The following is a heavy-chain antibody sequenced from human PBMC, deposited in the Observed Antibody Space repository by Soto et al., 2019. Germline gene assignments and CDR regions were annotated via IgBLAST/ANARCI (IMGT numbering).Heavy chain of an antibody. J-gene: IGHJ4*02. CDR3: ARNPVKYSSSWSGGGFDY. D-gene: IGHD6-13*01. Sequence: QVQLVESGGGVVQPGRSLRLSCAASGFTFSSYGMHWVRQAPGKGLEWVAVIWYDGSNKYYADSVKGRFTISRDNSKNTLYLQMNNLRAEDTAVYYCARNPVKYSSSWSGGGFDYWGQGTLVTVSS. V-gene: IGHV3-33*01. CDR2: IWYDGSNK. CDR1: GFTFSSYG.